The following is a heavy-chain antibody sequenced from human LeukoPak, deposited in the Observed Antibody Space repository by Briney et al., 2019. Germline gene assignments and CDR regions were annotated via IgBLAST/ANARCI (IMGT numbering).Heavy chain of an antibody. CDR2: IYYSGST. V-gene: IGHV4-39*01. J-gene: IGHJ4*02. CDR1: GGSISSSSYY. Sequence: PSETLSLTCSVSGGSISSSSYYWGWIRQPPGKGLEWIGSIYYSGSTYYNPSLESRVTISVDTSRNQFSLKLKSVTAADTAVYYCARLATTVVAPQIFYWGQGTLVTVSS. D-gene: IGHD4-23*01. CDR3: ARLATTVVAPQIFY.